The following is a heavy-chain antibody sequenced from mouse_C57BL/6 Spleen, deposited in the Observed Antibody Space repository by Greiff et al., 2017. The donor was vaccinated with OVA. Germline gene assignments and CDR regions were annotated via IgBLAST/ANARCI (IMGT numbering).Heavy chain of an antibody. CDR1: GYAFTNYL. J-gene: IGHJ2*01. D-gene: IGHD4-1*01. CDR2: INPGSGGT. V-gene: IGHV1-54*01. CDR3: ARSTGQGYFDY. Sequence: QVQLQQSGAELVRPGTSVKVSCKASGYAFTNYLIEWVKQRPGQGLEWIGVINPGSGGTNYNEKFKGKATLTADKSSSTAYMQLSSLTSEDSAVYFCARSTGQGYFDYWGQGTTLTVSS.